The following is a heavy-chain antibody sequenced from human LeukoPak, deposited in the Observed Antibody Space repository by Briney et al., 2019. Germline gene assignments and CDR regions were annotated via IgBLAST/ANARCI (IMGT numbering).Heavy chain of an antibody. D-gene: IGHD3-16*01. CDR2: TNHNGNVN. CDR3: ARGGGLDV. V-gene: IGHV3-7*03. Sequence: GGSLRLSCAASGFTFSSYWMNWARQAPGKGLEWVASTNHNGNVNYYVDSVKGRFTISRDNAKNSLYLQMSNLRAEDTAVYFCARGGGLDVWGQGATVTVSS. J-gene: IGHJ6*02. CDR1: GFTFSSYW.